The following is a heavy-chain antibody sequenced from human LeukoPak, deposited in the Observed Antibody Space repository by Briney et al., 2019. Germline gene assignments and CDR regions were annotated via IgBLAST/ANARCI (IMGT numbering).Heavy chain of an antibody. CDR3: AKDLWGMAY. Sequence: PGGSLRLSCAASGFTFSTYGMHWVRQAPGKGLEWVAFIRYDGGDTYYADSVKGRFTISRDNSKTTLYLQMNSLRADDTAVYYCAKDLWGMAYWGQGTLVTVSS. V-gene: IGHV3-30*02. J-gene: IGHJ4*02. D-gene: IGHD7-27*01. CDR2: IRYDGGDT. CDR1: GFTFSTYG.